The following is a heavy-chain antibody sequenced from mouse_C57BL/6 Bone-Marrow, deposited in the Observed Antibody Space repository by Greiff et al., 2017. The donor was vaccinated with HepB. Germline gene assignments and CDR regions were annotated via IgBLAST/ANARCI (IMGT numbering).Heavy chain of an antibody. CDR3: ARETTVVAVYYAMDY. CDR1: GFTFSSYG. CDR2: ISSGGSYT. V-gene: IGHV5-6*01. Sequence: EVHLVESGGDLVKPGGSLKLSCAASGFTFSSYGMSWVRQTPDKRLEWVATISSGGSYTYYPDIVKGRFTISRENATNTLYLQMSSLKSEDTAMYYCARETTVVAVYYAMDYWGQGTSVTVSS. J-gene: IGHJ4*01. D-gene: IGHD1-1*01.